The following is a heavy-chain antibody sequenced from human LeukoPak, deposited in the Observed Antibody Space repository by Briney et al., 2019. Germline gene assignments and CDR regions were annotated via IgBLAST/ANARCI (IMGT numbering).Heavy chain of an antibody. Sequence: ASVKVSCKASGYTFTGYYMHWVRQAPGQGLEWMGWINPNSGGTKYAQKFQGRVTMTRDTSISTAYMELSRMRSDDTAVYYCARGAHSSSPLPRGDDAFDIWGQGTMVTVSS. CDR2: INPNSGGT. CDR3: ARGAHSSSPLPRGDDAFDI. V-gene: IGHV1-2*02. CDR1: GYTFTGYY. D-gene: IGHD6-6*01. J-gene: IGHJ3*02.